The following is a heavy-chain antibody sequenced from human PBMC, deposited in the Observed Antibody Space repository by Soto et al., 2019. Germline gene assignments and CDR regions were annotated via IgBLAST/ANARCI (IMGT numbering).Heavy chain of an antibody. J-gene: IGHJ4*02. D-gene: IGHD4-17*01. CDR2: VSPDHGNA. V-gene: IGHV1-8*01. Sequence: QVRVVQSGAGVKKPGASVRVSCKTSGYTFTDYDINWVRQAPGQGLEWMGWVSPDHGNAGYAQQFEGRGTMTSDTSISTVFLELTNLRSEDTAVYYCAVTTGYWGQGTKVTVSS. CDR3: AVTTGY. CDR1: GYTFTDYD.